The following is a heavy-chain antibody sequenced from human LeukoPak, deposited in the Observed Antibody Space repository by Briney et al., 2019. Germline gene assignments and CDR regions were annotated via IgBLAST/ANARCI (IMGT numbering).Heavy chain of an antibody. V-gene: IGHV1-2*02. CDR1: GYTFTGYY. J-gene: IGHJ5*02. CDR2: INPNSGGT. D-gene: IGHD2-21*02. Sequence: GASVKVSCKASGYTFTGYYMHWVRQAPGQGLEWMGWINPNSGGTNYAQKFQGRVTMTRDTSISTAYMELSRLRSDDTAVYYWARDRHIVVVTAIQGNWFDPWGQGTLVTVSS. CDR3: ARDRHIVVVTAIQGNWFDP.